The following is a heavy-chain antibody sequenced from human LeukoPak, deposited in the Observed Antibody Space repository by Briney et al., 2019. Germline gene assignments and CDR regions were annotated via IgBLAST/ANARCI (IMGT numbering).Heavy chain of an antibody. D-gene: IGHD6-19*01. V-gene: IGHV3-23*01. J-gene: IGHJ4*02. CDR1: GFTFSSYA. CDR2: ISGSGGST. Sequence: APSLRLSCAASGFTFSSYAMSWVRQAPGKGLEWVSAISGSGGSTYYADSVKGRFTISRDNSKNTLYLQMNSLRAEDTAVYYCAKDRQWLVPSYFDYWGQGTLVTVSS. CDR3: AKDRQWLVPSYFDY.